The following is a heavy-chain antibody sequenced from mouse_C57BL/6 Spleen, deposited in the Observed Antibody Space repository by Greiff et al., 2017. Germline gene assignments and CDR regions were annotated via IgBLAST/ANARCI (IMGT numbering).Heavy chain of an antibody. CDR3: ARDFLWYFDV. Sequence: QVQLQQPGAELVRPGSSVKLSCKASGYTFTSYWMDWVKQRPGQGLEWIGNIYPSDSETHYNQKFKDKATLTVDKSSSTAYMQLSSLTSEDSAVYYCARDFLWYFDVWGTGTTVTVSS. CDR1: GYTFTSYW. CDR2: IYPSDSET. J-gene: IGHJ1*03. V-gene: IGHV1-61*01.